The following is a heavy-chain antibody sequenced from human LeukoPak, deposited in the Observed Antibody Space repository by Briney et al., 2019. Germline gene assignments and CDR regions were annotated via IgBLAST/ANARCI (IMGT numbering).Heavy chain of an antibody. J-gene: IGHJ4*02. V-gene: IGHV4-59*01. CDR1: GGSNSNYY. CDR3: ARGLVVVTATHFDY. Sequence: SETLSLTCTVSGGSNSNYYWSWIRQPPGKGLEWIGYLSYSGSANYNSSLKSRVTISVDRSKNQFSLKLTSVTAADTAVYYCARGLVVVTATHFDYWGQGTLVTVSS. D-gene: IGHD2-21*02. CDR2: LSYSGSA.